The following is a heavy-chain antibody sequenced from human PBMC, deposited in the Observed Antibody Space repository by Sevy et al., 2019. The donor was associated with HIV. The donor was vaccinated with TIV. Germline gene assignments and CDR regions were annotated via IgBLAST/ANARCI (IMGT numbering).Heavy chain of an antibody. D-gene: IGHD6-6*01. Sequence: GGSLRLSCAASGFNFNDYWMNWVRQAPGKGLEWVANINQDGSAKYYVDSAKGRFTISRDNAKNSLYLQMNSLRADDTAVYYCARDSPSYTSTFSSSYVWGQGTLVTVSS. CDR3: ARDSPSYTSTFSSSYV. CDR1: GFNFNDYW. J-gene: IGHJ4*02. CDR2: INQDGSAK. V-gene: IGHV3-7*03.